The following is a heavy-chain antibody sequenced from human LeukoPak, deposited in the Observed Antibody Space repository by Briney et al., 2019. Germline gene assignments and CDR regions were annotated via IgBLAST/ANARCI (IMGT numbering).Heavy chain of an antibody. CDR2: ISGSSNTI. CDR3: ARDLSGVTGYTYGRGIDY. D-gene: IGHD5-18*01. Sequence: PGGSLRLSCAASGFTFSSYSMSWVRQAPGRGLEGVSYISGSSNTIYYADSVKGRFTISRDNAKTSLYLQMNSLRAEDTAVYYCARDLSGVTGYTYGRGIDYWGQGTLVTVSS. V-gene: IGHV3-48*01. CDR1: GFTFSSYS. J-gene: IGHJ4*02.